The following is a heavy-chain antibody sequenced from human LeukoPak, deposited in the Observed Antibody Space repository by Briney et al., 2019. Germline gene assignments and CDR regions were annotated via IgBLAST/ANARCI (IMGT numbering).Heavy chain of an antibody. D-gene: IGHD2/OR15-2a*01. J-gene: IGHJ4*02. CDR3: ARATFPEYYFDY. V-gene: IGHV3-21*01. CDR1: GFTFSSYS. CDR2: ISSSSSYI. Sequence: GGSLRLSCAASGFTFSSYSMNWVRQAPGKGLEWVSSISSSSSYIYYADSVKGRFTISRDNAKNSLYLQMNSLRAEDTAVYYCARATFPEYYFDYWGQGALVTVSS.